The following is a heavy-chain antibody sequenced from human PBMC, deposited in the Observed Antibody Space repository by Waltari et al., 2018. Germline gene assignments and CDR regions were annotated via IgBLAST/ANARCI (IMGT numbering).Heavy chain of an antibody. Sequence: EVQLVESGGGLVKPGGSLRISCAASGLTFSNAWMNWVRQAPGKGLEWVGRMKTTTDVGTADSAATVKGRFTMARDDSKTTFYLQMNSLKTEDTAVYYCTTGPDYWGQGTLVTVSS. CDR3: TTGPDY. V-gene: IGHV3-15*01. CDR2: MKTTTDVGTA. J-gene: IGHJ4*02. CDR1: GLTFSNAW.